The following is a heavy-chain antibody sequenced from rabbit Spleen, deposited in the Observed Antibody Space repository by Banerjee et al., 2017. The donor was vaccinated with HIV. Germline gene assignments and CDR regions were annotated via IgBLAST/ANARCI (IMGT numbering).Heavy chain of an antibody. CDR1: AFSISSKW. V-gene: IGHV1S45*01. J-gene: IGHJ6*01. CDR2: IYVGSSGTT. Sequence: QEQLEDFGGVLVTAGACLLITCAASAFSISSKWICWVRQAPGKGLEWIASIYVGSSGTTRYASWAKGRFTISKTSSTTVTLQMTSLTVADTATYFWPRSWDLWGPGTLVTVS. CDR3: PRSWDL.